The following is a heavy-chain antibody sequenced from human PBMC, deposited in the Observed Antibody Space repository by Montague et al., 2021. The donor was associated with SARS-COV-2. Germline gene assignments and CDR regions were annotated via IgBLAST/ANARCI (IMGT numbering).Heavy chain of an antibody. V-gene: IGHV4-39*01. Sequence: SGTLSLTCTVSGGSITSSNYYWGWIRQPPGKGLEWFGSISYSGSTYYNPSLKGRVTISVDTSKHQCSLRLSSVTAADTAVYYCARVGSSGWYAPGYFDYWGQGTLVTVSS. CDR1: GGSITSSNYY. CDR2: ISYSGST. CDR3: ARVGSSGWYAPGYFDY. J-gene: IGHJ4*02. D-gene: IGHD6-19*01.